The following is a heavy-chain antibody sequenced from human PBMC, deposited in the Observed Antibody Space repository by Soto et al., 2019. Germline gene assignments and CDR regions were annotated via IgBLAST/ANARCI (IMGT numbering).Heavy chain of an antibody. D-gene: IGHD6-19*01. CDR3: ARGFFYSSGWYGYAFDI. Sequence: ASVKVSCKASGYTFTSYAMHWVRQAPGQRLEWMGWINAGNGNTKYSQKFQGRVTITRDTSASTAYMELSSLRSEDTAVYYCARGFFYSSGWYGYAFDIWGQGTMVTVSS. CDR2: INAGNGNT. CDR1: GYTFTSYA. J-gene: IGHJ3*02. V-gene: IGHV1-3*01.